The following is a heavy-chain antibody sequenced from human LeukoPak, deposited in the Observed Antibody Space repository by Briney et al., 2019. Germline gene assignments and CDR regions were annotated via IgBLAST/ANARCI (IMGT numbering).Heavy chain of an antibody. CDR3: ARRGAHCTNGVCHPLYYFDY. J-gene: IGHJ4*02. CDR1: GFTVSSNY. Sequence: GGSLRLSCAASGFTVSSNYMRWVRQAPGKGLEWVSVIYSGGSTYYADSVKGRFTISRDNSKNTLYLQMNSLRAEDTAVYYCARRGAHCTNGVCHPLYYFDYWGQGTLVTVSS. CDR2: IYSGGST. V-gene: IGHV3-53*01. D-gene: IGHD2-8*01.